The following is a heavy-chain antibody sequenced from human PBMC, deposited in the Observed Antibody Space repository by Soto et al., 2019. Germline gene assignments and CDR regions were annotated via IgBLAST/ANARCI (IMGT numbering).Heavy chain of an antibody. D-gene: IGHD3-10*01. Sequence: PSETLSLTCTVSGGSISSGDYYWSWIRQPPGKGLEWIGYIYYSGSTYYNPSLKSRVTISVDTSKNQFSLKLSSVTAADTAVYYCARAGKRWLPDGEAGMDVWGQGTNVTVSS. J-gene: IGHJ6*02. CDR3: ARAGKRWLPDGEAGMDV. CDR2: IYYSGST. V-gene: IGHV4-30-4*01. CDR1: GGSISSGDYY.